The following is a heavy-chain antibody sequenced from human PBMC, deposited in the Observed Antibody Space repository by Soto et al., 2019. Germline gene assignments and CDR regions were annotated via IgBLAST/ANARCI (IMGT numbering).Heavy chain of an antibody. Sequence: PSETLSLTCTVSGGSISSGGYYWTWIRQHPGKGLEWIGYIYYSGSTYYNPSLKSRVTISVDTSKNQFSLKLSSVTAADTAVYYCVRWGSTIFGVVNKDNWFDSWGQGTLVTVSS. V-gene: IGHV4-31*03. CDR3: VRWGSTIFGVVNKDNWFDS. D-gene: IGHD3-3*01. CDR2: IYYSGST. J-gene: IGHJ5*01. CDR1: GGSISSGGYY.